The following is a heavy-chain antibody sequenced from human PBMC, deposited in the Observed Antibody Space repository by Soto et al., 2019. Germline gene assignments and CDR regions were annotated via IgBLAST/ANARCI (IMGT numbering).Heavy chain of an antibody. CDR3: AKGGYSDYVTLRFFDY. V-gene: IGHV3-23*01. Sequence: GGSLRLSCAASGFTLRNYAMSWVRQAPGKGLEWVSVISGSGDNTYYADSVKGRFTISRDNSKNMLYLQMNSLGGEDTALYFCAKGGYSDYVTLRFFDYWGQGTLVTVSS. J-gene: IGHJ4*02. CDR2: ISGSGDNT. D-gene: IGHD4-17*01. CDR1: GFTLRNYA.